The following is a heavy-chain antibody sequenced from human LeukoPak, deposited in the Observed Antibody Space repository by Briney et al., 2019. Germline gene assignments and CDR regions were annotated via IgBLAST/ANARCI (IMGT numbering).Heavy chain of an antibody. CDR2: ISSSSAYM. CDR3: ARVWSDCSYTNCYISEY. V-gene: IGHV3-21*01. CDR1: GFTFSSYG. J-gene: IGHJ4*02. Sequence: GGSLRLSCAASGFTFSSYGMNWVRQAPGERLEWVSSISSSSAYMYYADAVKGRFTISRDDAKNSLFLQMNSLRAEDTAVYYCARVWSDCSYTNCYISEYWGQGTLVTVSS. D-gene: IGHD2-2*02.